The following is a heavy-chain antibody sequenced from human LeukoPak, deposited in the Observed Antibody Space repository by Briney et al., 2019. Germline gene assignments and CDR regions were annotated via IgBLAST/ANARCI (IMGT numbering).Heavy chain of an antibody. D-gene: IGHD4-23*01. CDR3: ARDPSVRWLDY. Sequence: GGAPRLSCAAPGFTSSGSGTRSGRQSPHEGRGWVAVIWYDTSNTYYADSVKARFTITRDDSQNTLYLQMNSLRDEDTAMYYGARDPSVRWLDYWGQGTLVTVSS. CDR1: GFTSSGSG. V-gene: IGHV3-33*08. CDR2: IWYDTSNT. J-gene: IGHJ4*02.